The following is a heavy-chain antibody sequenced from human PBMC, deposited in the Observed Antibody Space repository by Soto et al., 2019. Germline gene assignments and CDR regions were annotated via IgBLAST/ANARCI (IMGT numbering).Heavy chain of an antibody. CDR3: ARHGIAARGDYYYGMDV. J-gene: IGHJ6*02. CDR1: GYSFTSYW. D-gene: IGHD6-6*01. CDR2: IYPGDSDT. Sequence: GESLKISCKGSGYSFTSYWIGWVRQMPGKGLEWMGIIYPGDSDTRYSPSFQGQVTISADKSISTAYLQWSSLKASDTAMYYCARHGIAARGDYYYGMDVSGQGTTVTVSS. V-gene: IGHV5-51*01.